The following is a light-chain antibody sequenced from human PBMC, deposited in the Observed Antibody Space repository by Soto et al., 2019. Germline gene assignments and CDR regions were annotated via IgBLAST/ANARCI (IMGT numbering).Light chain of an antibody. CDR2: DTP. V-gene: IGKV3-15*01. CDR3: QRYNNWPLT. J-gene: IGKJ4*01. Sequence: DIVMTQSPATLSVSPGERATLSCRASQSVSILLAWYQQKPGQTPRLLIYDTPTRATGVPARFSGSRSGTEFTLTINSLQSEDFAVYYCQRYNNWPLTFGGGTKVDIK. CDR1: QSVSIL.